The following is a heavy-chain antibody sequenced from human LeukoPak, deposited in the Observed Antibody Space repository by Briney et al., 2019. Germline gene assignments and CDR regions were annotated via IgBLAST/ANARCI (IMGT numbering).Heavy chain of an antibody. CDR2: TYYRSKWYN. Sequence: SQTLSLTCAISGDSVSSNSAAWNWIRQSPSRGLEWLGRTYYRSKWYNDYAVSVKSRITINPDTSKNQFSLQLNSVTPEDTAVYYCASGIVATIHDYYYGMDVWGQGTTVTVSS. V-gene: IGHV6-1*01. D-gene: IGHD5-12*01. J-gene: IGHJ6*02. CDR3: ASGIVATIHDYYYGMDV. CDR1: GDSVSSNSAA.